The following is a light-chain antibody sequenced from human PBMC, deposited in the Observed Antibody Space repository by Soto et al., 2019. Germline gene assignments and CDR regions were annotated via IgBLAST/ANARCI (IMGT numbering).Light chain of an antibody. CDR3: QQYENYWT. CDR2: DAS. V-gene: IGKV1-5*01. Sequence: DLQMTQSPSTLSATAGARVTITCRASQSISSWLAWYQHKPGKAPKLLIYDASNLDSGVPSGFSGSGSGTEFPLTISNLQPDDCATDDCQQYENYWTFGQGTKVDIK. CDR1: QSISSW. J-gene: IGKJ1*01.